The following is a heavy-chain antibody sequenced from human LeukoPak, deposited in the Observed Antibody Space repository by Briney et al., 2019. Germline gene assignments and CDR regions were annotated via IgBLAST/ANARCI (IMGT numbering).Heavy chain of an antibody. D-gene: IGHD4-17*01. V-gene: IGHV4-34*01. J-gene: IGHJ2*01. CDR3: ARAPQSDYGTHWYFDL. CDR2: IYHSGST. Sequence: SETLPLTCAVYGGSFSAYYWSWIRQPPGRGLEWIGEIYHSGSTNYNPSLKSRVTISVDTSKNQFSLKLSSVTAADTAVYYCARAPQSDYGTHWYFDLWGRGTLVTVSS. CDR1: GGSFSAYY.